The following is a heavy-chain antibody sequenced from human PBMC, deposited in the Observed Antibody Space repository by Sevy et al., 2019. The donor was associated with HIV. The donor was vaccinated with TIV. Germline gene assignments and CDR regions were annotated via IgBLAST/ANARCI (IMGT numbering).Heavy chain of an antibody. CDR3: ARDPGIAVAGRRAFDY. Sequence: ASVKVSCKASGGTFSSYAISWVRQAPGQGLEWMGGNIPIFGTANYAQKFQGRVTITADESTGTAYMELSSLRSEDTAVYYCARDPGIAVAGRRAFDYWGQGTLVTVSS. V-gene: IGHV1-69*13. CDR1: GGTFSSYA. CDR2: NIPIFGTA. J-gene: IGHJ4*02. D-gene: IGHD6-19*01.